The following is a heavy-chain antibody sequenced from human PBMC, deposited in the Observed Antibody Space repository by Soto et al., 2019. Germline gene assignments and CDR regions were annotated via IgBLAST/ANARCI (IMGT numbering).Heavy chain of an antibody. V-gene: IGHV3-48*02. D-gene: IGHD1-26*01. CDR3: ASSGSYRFDY. CDR2: IRSSSRAI. CDR1: GFTFSRYS. J-gene: IGHJ4*02. Sequence: EVQLVESGGGLVQPGGSLRLSCTASGFTFSRYSMNWVRQAPGKGLEWVSNIRSSSRAIDYADSVKGRFNTSRDDAKNSLFLQMNNLRDEDAAVYYCASSGSYRFDYWGQGALVTVSS.